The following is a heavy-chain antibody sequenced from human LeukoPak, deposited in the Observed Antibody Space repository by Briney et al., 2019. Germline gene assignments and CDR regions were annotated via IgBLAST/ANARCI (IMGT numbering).Heavy chain of an antibody. D-gene: IGHD3-16*01. CDR2: INPNSGGT. J-gene: IGHJ4*02. CDR3: ASRSLGVFDS. V-gene: IGHV1-2*06. Sequence: ASMKVSCKASGSTFTGYYIHWVRQAPGQGLEWMGRINPNSGGTNYAQKFQGRVTMTRDTSISTAYMELSRLTSDDTAIYYCASRSLGVFDSWGQGTLVTVSS. CDR1: GSTFTGYY.